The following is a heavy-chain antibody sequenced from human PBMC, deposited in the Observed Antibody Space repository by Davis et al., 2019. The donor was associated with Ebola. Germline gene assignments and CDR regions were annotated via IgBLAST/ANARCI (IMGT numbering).Heavy chain of an antibody. D-gene: IGHD2-21*02. CDR2: LSSSSNYI. Sequence: GESLKISCAASGFTFSSSWMTWVRQAPGKGLEWVSFLSSSSNYIYYADSVKGRFTVSRDNAKNSLYLQMNSLRAEDTAVYYCVRDPALVVTGGGWFFGLWGRGTLVTVSS. CDR1: GFTFSSSW. J-gene: IGHJ2*01. CDR3: VRDPALVVTGGGWFFGL. V-gene: IGHV3-21*01.